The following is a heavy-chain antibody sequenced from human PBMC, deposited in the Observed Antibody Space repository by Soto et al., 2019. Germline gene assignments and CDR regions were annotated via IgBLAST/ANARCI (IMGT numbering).Heavy chain of an antibody. CDR2: SIDTGDIT. D-gene: IGHD1-26*01. Sequence: EVQLLESGGDLVQPGGSLRLSCEASGFTFSNNAMSWVRQAPGKGLEWVSTSIDTGDITYYADSVRGRFSISRDNSKNTLYLPIVSLRAEDTAVFFCAKSPLPRNPRITLTPCFDYWGQGALVTVSS. CDR3: AKSPLPRNPRITLTPCFDY. V-gene: IGHV3-23*01. J-gene: IGHJ4*02. CDR1: GFTFSNNA.